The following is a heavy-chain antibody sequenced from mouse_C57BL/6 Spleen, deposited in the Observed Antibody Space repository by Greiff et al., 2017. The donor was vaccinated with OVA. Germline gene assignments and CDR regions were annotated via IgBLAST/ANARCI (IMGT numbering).Heavy chain of an antibody. Sequence: EVQLQQSGPELVKPGASVKISCKASGYTFTDYYMNWVKQSHGKSLEWIGDINPNNGGTSYNQKFKGKATLTVDKSSSTAYMELRRLTSEDSAVYYCARGGKKVDYWGQGTTLTVSS. V-gene: IGHV1-26*01. CDR1: GYTFTDYY. CDR2: INPNNGGT. CDR3: ARGGKKVDY. J-gene: IGHJ2*01.